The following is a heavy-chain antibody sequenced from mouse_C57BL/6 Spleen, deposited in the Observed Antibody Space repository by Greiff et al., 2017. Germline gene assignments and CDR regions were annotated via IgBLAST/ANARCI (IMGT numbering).Heavy chain of an antibody. V-gene: IGHV5-9*04. D-gene: IGHD1-1*01. CDR2: ISGGGGNT. Sequence: EVQVVESGGGLVKPGGSLKLSCAASGFTFSSYTMSWVRQTPEKRLEWVATISGGGGNTYYPDSVKGRFTISRDNAKNTLYLHMSSLRSEDTAVYYCASCTTVVAPGYFDVWGTGTTVTVSS. CDR1: GFTFSSYT. J-gene: IGHJ1*03. CDR3: ASCTTVVAPGYFDV.